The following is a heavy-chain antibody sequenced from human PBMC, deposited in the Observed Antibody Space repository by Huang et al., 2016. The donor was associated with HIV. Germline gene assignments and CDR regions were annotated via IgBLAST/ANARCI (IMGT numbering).Heavy chain of an antibody. J-gene: IGHJ4*02. CDR2: MNPNTGNT. V-gene: IGHV1-8*02. CDR3: ARSAYGDLDY. Sequence: QVHLVQSGAEVKKPGASVKVSCKASGYTFTNYDINWVRQAPGRGLEWMGCMNPNTGNTGFAQSVQGRVTMTRKTSITTAYMELTSLTSEDTAVYYCARSAYGDLDYWGLGTLVIVSS. CDR1: GYTFTNYD. D-gene: IGHD4-17*01.